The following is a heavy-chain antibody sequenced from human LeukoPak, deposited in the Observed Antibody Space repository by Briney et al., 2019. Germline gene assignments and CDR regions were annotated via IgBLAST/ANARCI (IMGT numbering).Heavy chain of an antibody. Sequence: GGSLRLSCAASGFTFTSYSMYWVRQAPGKGLEWVSTISGGGGSTYYADSVKGRFTISRDNSKNTLYLQVNSLRAEDTAVYYCATATDYGDSYYFDYWGQGTLVTVSS. V-gene: IGHV3-23*01. CDR2: ISGGGGST. CDR1: GFTFTSYS. CDR3: ATATDYGDSYYFDY. J-gene: IGHJ4*02. D-gene: IGHD4-17*01.